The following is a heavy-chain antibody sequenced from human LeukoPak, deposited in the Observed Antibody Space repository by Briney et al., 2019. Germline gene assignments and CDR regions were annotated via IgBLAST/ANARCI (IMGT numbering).Heavy chain of an antibody. V-gene: IGHV4-31*03. Sequence: SETLSLTCTVSGGSISSGGYYWSWIRQHPGKGLEWIGYIYYSGSTYYNPSLKSRVTISVDTSKNQFSLKLSSVTAADTAVYYCARGPYYDFWSGPTYYYYGMVVWGQGTTVTVSS. CDR1: GGSISSGGYY. CDR2: IYYSGST. CDR3: ARGPYYDFWSGPTYYYYGMVV. D-gene: IGHD3-3*01. J-gene: IGHJ6*02.